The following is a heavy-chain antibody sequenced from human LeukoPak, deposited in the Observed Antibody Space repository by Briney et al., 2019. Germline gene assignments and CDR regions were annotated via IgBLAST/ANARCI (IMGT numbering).Heavy chain of an antibody. V-gene: IGHV5-51*01. CDR2: IYPGDSDT. CDR3: ARQSRRYYYDSSGSPNVGYFDY. CDR1: GYSFTSYW. J-gene: IGHJ4*02. D-gene: IGHD3-22*01. Sequence: GESLKISCKGSGYSFTSYWIGWVRQMPGKGLEWMGIIYPGDSDTRYSPSFQGQVTISADKSISTAYLQWSSLKASDTAMYYCARQSRRYYYDSSGSPNVGYFDYWGQGTLVTVSS.